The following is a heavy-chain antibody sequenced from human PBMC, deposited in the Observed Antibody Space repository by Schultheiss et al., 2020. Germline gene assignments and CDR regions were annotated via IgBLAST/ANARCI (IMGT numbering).Heavy chain of an antibody. D-gene: IGHD5-18*01. CDR2: MNPNSGNT. J-gene: IGHJ5*02. V-gene: IGHV1-8*01. CDR3: ARAVSGYSYGDNWFDT. CDR1: GYTFTSYD. Sequence: ASVKVSCKASGYTFTSYDINWVRQATGQGLEWMGWMNPNSGNTGYAQKFQGRVTMTRHTSISTAYMELSSLTSEDTAVYYCARAVSGYSYGDNWFDTWGQGTLVTVSS.